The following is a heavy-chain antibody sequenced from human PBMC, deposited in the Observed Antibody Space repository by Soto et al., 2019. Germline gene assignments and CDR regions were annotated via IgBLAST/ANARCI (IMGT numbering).Heavy chain of an antibody. Sequence: EVQLVESGGGLVQPGGSLRLSCAASGFTVSTHYMTWVRQAPGKGLEWVSVMFYGGSTYYADSVKGRFTISRDDSENTLYLQMNSLRAEDTAVYYCATTGMGITLYYYYHGMDVWGQGTTVTVS. D-gene: IGHD3-10*01. CDR1: GFTVSTHY. CDR2: MFYGGST. V-gene: IGHV3-66*01. CDR3: ATTGMGITLYYYYHGMDV. J-gene: IGHJ6*02.